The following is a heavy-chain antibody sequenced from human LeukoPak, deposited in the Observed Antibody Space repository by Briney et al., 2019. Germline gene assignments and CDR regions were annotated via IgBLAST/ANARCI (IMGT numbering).Heavy chain of an antibody. CDR1: GFTFSSYA. V-gene: IGHV3-23*01. J-gene: IGHJ4*02. D-gene: IGHD3-3*01. CDR2: ISGSGGST. CDR3: AKPVTYYASQGLFDY. Sequence: GGPLRLSCAASGFTFSSYAMCCVRQAPGKGVGCVSAISGSGGSTYYADSVKFRFTIYRDNSKNTLYLQMHSLRAEDTAVYYCAKPVTYYASQGLFDYWGQGTLVTVSS.